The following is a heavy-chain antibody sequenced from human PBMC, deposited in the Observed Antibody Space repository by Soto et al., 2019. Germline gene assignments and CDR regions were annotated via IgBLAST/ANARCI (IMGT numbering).Heavy chain of an antibody. CDR3: AREDSYYDSSGYYYNAFDI. Sequence: SGGSISRGDYYWSCIRQPPGKGLERIGYIYYSGSTYYNPSLKSRVTISVDTSKNQFSLKLSSVTAADTAVYYCAREDSYYDSSGYYYNAFDIWGKGTRVTVSS. CDR2: IYYSGST. CDR1: GGSISRGDYY. D-gene: IGHD3-22*01. V-gene: IGHV4-30-4*01. J-gene: IGHJ3*02.